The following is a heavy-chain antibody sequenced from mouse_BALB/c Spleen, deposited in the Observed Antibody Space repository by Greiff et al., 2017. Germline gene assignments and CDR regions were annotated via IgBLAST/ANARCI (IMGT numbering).Heavy chain of an antibody. D-gene: IGHD2-14*01. V-gene: IGHV1-5*01. Sequence: VQLQQSGTVLARPGASVKMSCKASGYSFTSYWMHWVKQRPGQGLEWIGAIYPGNSDTSYNQKFKGKAKLTAVTSASTAYMELSSLTNEDSAVYYCTRSAVYRYDAMDYWGQGTSVTVSS. CDR1: GYSFTSYW. J-gene: IGHJ4*01. CDR2: IYPGNSDT. CDR3: TRSAVYRYDAMDY.